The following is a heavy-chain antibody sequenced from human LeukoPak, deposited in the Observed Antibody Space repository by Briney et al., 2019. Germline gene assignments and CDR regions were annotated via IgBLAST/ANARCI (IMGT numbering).Heavy chain of an antibody. D-gene: IGHD3-22*01. CDR3: ARAQNYYDSSGYLPFDY. CDR1: GGSISSSNW. Sequence: SGTLSLTCAVSGGSISSSNWWSWVRQPPGKGLEWIGEIYHSGSTNYNPSLKSRVTISVDRSKNQFSLKLSSVTAADTAVYYCARAQNYYDSSGYLPFDYWGQGTLVTVSS. CDR2: IYHSGST. V-gene: IGHV4-4*02. J-gene: IGHJ4*02.